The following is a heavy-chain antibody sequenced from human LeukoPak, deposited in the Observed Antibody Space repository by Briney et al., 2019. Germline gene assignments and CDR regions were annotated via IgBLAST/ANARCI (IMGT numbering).Heavy chain of an antibody. CDR3: AGLRYFDLRFDY. CDR2: IYYSGST. Sequence: SETLSLTCTVSGGSISGSSYYWGWIRQPPGKGLERIGSIYYSGSTYYNPSLKSRVTIFVDTSKNQFSLKLSSVTAADTAVYYCAGLRYFDLRFDYWGQGTLVTVSS. J-gene: IGHJ4*02. D-gene: IGHD3-9*01. V-gene: IGHV4-39*01. CDR1: GGSISGSSYY.